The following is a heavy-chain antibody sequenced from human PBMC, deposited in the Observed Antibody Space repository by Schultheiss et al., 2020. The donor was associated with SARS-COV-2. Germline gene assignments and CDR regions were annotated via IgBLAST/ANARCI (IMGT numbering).Heavy chain of an antibody. V-gene: IGHV4-59*01. Sequence: SQTLSLTCTVSGGSISSYYWSWIRQPPGKGLEWIGYIYYSGSTNYNPSLKSRVTMSLDTSKNQFSLKLSSVTAADTAVYYCARALTWNYVDYWGQGTLVTVAS. J-gene: IGHJ4*02. D-gene: IGHD1-1*01. CDR1: GGSISSYY. CDR2: IYYSGST. CDR3: ARALTWNYVDY.